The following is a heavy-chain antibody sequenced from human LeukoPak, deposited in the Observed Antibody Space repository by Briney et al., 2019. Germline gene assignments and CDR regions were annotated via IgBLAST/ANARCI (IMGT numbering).Heavy chain of an antibody. CDR3: AREGYYDSSQDAFDI. Sequence: GRSLRLSCAASGFTFSSYGMHWVRRAPGKGLEWVAVIWYDGSNKYYADSVKGRFTISRDNSKNTLYLQMNSLRAEDTAVYYCAREGYYDSSQDAFDIWGQGTMVTVSS. V-gene: IGHV3-33*01. CDR2: IWYDGSNK. CDR1: GFTFSSYG. D-gene: IGHD3-22*01. J-gene: IGHJ3*02.